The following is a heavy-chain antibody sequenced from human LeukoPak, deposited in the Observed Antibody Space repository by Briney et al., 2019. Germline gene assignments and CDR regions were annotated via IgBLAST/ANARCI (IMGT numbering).Heavy chain of an antibody. CDR2: IKQDGSEK. V-gene: IGHV3-7*01. D-gene: IGHD3-22*01. CDR3: ARRGPYYDSRFDY. Sequence: XGSLRLSCAASGFTFSSYWMSWVRQAPGKGLEWVANIKQDGSEKYYVDSVKGRFTISRDNAKNSLYLQMDSLRAEDTAVYYCARRGPYYDSRFDYWGQGTLVTVSS. J-gene: IGHJ4*02. CDR1: GFTFSSYW.